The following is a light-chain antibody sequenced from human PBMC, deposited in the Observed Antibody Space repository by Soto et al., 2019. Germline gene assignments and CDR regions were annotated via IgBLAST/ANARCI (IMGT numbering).Light chain of an antibody. CDR3: SSFAGINNFVV. J-gene: IGLJ2*01. Sequence: QSALTQAPSASGSPGQSVTISCTGTSSDVGGYNYVSWYQQHPGKAPKLMIYEVSKRPSGVPDRFSGSKSGNTASLTVSGLQAEDEADYYCSSFAGINNFVVFGGGTKVTVL. V-gene: IGLV2-8*01. CDR2: EVS. CDR1: SSDVGGYNY.